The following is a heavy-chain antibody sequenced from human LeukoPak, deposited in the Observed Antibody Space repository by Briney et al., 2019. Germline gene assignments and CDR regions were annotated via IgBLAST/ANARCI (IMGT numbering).Heavy chain of an antibody. CDR1: GYMFTSDW. J-gene: IGHJ4*02. V-gene: IGHV5-51*01. CDR2: IYPGDSDT. D-gene: IGHD2-15*01. Sequence: GASLQISCKGSGYMFTSDWIGWVRQMPGKGLEWMGIIYPGDSDTRYSPSFQGQVTISADKSVNTAYLQWSSLKASDTAMYYCARLSGRVVCSAGSCYIDSWGQGTLVTVSS. CDR3: ARLSGRVVCSAGSCYIDS.